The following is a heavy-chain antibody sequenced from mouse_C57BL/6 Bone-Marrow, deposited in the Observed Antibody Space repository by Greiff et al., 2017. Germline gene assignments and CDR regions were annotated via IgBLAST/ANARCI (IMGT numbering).Heavy chain of an antibody. CDR3: ARDRYSRAY. Sequence: QVQLQQPGAELVKPGASVKLSCKASGYTFTSYWMQWVKQRPGQGLEWIGEIDPSDSYTNYNQKFKGKATLTVDKSSSTASMQLSTLTSADSAVYYCARDRYSRAYWGQGTLVTVSA. J-gene: IGHJ3*01. D-gene: IGHD2-5*01. V-gene: IGHV1-50*01. CDR1: GYTFTSYW. CDR2: IDPSDSYT.